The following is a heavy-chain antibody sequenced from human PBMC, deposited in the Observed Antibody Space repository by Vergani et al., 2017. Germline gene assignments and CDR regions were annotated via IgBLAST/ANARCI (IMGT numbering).Heavy chain of an antibody. Sequence: QVQLQESGPGLVKPSQTLSLTCTVSGGSISSGSYYWSWIRQPAGKGLDWIGRIYTSGSNNYNPSLKSRVTISVDTSKNLFSLKLSSVTAADTAVYYCARGVRDIVATKGVDYFDYWGQGTLVTVSS. J-gene: IGHJ4*02. CDR3: ARGVRDIVATKGVDYFDY. V-gene: IGHV4-61*02. CDR1: GGSISSGSYY. D-gene: IGHD5-12*01. CDR2: IYTSGSN.